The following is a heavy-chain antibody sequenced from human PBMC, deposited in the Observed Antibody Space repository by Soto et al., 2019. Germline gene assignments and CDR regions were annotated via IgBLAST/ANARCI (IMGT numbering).Heavy chain of an antibody. CDR1: GFTFSSYS. V-gene: IGHV3-48*02. Sequence: GGSLRLSCAASGFTFSSYSMNWVCQAPGKGLEWVSYISSSSSTIYYADSVKGRFTISRDNAKNSLYLQMNSLRDEDTAVYYCARDLSGGTTQERKHYWYFDLWGRGTLVAVSS. CDR2: ISSSSSTI. J-gene: IGHJ2*01. D-gene: IGHD1-7*01. CDR3: ARDLSGGTTQERKHYWYFDL.